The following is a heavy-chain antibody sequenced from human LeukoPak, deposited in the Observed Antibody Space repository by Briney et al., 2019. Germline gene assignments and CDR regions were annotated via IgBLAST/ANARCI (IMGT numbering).Heavy chain of an antibody. CDR2: INHGGST. D-gene: IGHD3-10*01. V-gene: IGHV4-34*01. J-gene: IGHJ4*02. CDR1: GGSFSGYY. Sequence: SETLSLTCAVYGGSFSGYYWSWIRRPPGKGLEWIGEINHGGSTNYNPSLKSRVTISANTSKNQFSLKLSSVTAADTAVYYCARGDGSGSFLDYWGQGTLVTVSS. CDR3: ARGDGSGSFLDY.